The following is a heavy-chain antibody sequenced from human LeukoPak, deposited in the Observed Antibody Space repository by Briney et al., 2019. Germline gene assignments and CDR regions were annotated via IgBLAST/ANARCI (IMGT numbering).Heavy chain of an antibody. D-gene: IGHD2-15*01. CDR2: ISAYNGNT. J-gene: IGHJ6*02. Sequence: ASVKVSCKASGYTFTSYGISWVRQAPGQGLEWMGWISAYNGNTNYAQKLQGRVTMTTDTSTSTAYMELRSLRSDDTAVYYCARDRRCSGGSCAPRPYYYYYGMDVWGQGTTVTVSS. CDR3: ARDRRCSGGSCAPRPYYYYYGMDV. CDR1: GYTFTSYG. V-gene: IGHV1-18*01.